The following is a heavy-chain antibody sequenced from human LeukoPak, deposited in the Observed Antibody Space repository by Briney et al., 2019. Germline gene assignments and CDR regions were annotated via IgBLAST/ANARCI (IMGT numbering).Heavy chain of an antibody. CDR3: AKSMITFGWAFDI. Sequence: GGSLRLSCAVSGFTFSGYAMSWVRQAPGKGLEWVSAISGSGGSTYYADSVKGRFTISRDNSKNTLYLQMNSLRAEDTAVYYCAKSMITFGWAFDIWGQGTMVTVSS. V-gene: IGHV3-23*01. CDR1: GFTFSGYA. J-gene: IGHJ3*02. D-gene: IGHD3-16*01. CDR2: ISGSGGST.